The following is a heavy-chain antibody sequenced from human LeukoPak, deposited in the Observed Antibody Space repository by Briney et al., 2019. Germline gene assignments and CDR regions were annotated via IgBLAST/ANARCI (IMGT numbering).Heavy chain of an antibody. CDR3: ARHEYWGPAGGFDY. D-gene: IGHD3-16*01. Sequence: SETLSLTCTVSGGSISSSSYYWGWIRQPPGKGLEWIGSIYYSGSTYYNPSLKSRVTISVDTSKNQFSLKLSSVTAADAAVYYCARHEYWGPAGGFDYWRQGTLVTVSS. V-gene: IGHV4-39*01. J-gene: IGHJ4*01. CDR2: IYYSGST. CDR1: GGSISSSSYY.